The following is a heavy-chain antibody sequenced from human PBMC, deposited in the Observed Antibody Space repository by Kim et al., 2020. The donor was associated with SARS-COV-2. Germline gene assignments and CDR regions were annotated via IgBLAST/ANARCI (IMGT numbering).Heavy chain of an antibody. CDR3: ARGRISGSGSYYRYYGMDV. V-gene: IGHV4-4*02. J-gene: IGHJ6*02. D-gene: IGHD3-10*01. Sequence: SRVTISGDKSKNQFSLKLSSVTAADTAVYYCARGRISGSGSYYRYYGMDVWGQGTTVTVSS.